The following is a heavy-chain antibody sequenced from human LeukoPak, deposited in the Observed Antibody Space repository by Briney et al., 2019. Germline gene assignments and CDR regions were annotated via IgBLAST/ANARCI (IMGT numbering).Heavy chain of an antibody. V-gene: IGHV4-4*07. CDR1: GGSISSYY. J-gene: IGHJ3*02. CDR3: ARDRGYSYGHIGAFDI. CDR2: IYTSGST. D-gene: IGHD5-18*01. Sequence: PSETLSLTCTISGGSISSYYWSWIRQPAGKGLEWIGRIYTSGSTNYNPSLKSRVTISVDTSKNQFSLKLSSVTAADTAVYYCARDRGYSYGHIGAFDIWGQGTMVTVSS.